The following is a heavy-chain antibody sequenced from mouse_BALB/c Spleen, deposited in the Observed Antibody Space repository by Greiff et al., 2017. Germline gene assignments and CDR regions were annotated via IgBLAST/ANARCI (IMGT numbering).Heavy chain of an antibody. CDR3: ARRLRPYFDY. D-gene: IGHD1-2*01. CDR2: IYPGSGNT. V-gene: IGHV1-77*01. CDR1: GYTFTDYY. J-gene: IGHJ2*01. Sequence: QVHVKQSGAELARPGASVKLSCKASGYTFTDYYINWVKQRTGQGLEWIGEIYPGSGNTYYNEKFKGKATLTADKSSSTAYMQLSSLTSEDSAVYFCARRLRPYFDYWGQGTTLTVSS.